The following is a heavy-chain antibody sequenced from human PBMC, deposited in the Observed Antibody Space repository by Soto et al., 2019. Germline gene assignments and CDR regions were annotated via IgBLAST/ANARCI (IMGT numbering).Heavy chain of an antibody. V-gene: IGHV4-59*08. J-gene: IGHJ4*01. CDR1: GGSISSYY. D-gene: IGHD6-19*01. CDR2: IYYSGST. Sequence: SETLSLTCTVSGGSISSYYWSWIRQPPGKGLEWIGYIYYSGSTNYNPSLKSRVTISVDTSKNQLSLKLRSVTAADTAVYYCARHDGFSSGWIFDYWGHGTLVTVSS. CDR3: ARHDGFSSGWIFDY.